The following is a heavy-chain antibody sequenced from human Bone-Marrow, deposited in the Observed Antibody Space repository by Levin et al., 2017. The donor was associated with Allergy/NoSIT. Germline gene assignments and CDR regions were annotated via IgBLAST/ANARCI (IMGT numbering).Heavy chain of an antibody. D-gene: IGHD4-23*01. J-gene: IGHJ4*02. CDR1: TGSISSTNW. V-gene: IGHV4-4*02. CDR2: IYHTGST. Sequence: PGGSLRLSCAVSTGSISSTNWWSWVRQPPGKGLEWIGEIYHTGSTNYNPSVKSRVTMSVDKSKNQFSLRLTSVTAADTAVYYCAVVGGNSAAFFHWGQGTLVTVSS. CDR3: AVVGGNSAAFFH.